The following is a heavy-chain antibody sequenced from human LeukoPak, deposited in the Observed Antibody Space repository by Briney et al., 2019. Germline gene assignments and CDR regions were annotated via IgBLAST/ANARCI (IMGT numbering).Heavy chain of an antibody. D-gene: IGHD3-22*01. CDR1: GGSISSYY. J-gene: IGHJ4*02. Sequence: SETLSLTCTVSGGSISSYYWSWIRQPPGKGLEWIGYIYYSGSTNYNPSLKSRVTISVDTSKNQFPLKLSSVTAADTAVYYCARVFGYYYYFDYWGQGTLVTVSS. V-gene: IGHV4-59*01. CDR2: IYYSGST. CDR3: ARVFGYYYYFDY.